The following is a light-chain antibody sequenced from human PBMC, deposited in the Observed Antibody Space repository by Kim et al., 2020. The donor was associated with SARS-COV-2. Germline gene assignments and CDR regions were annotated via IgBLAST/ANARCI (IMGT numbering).Light chain of an antibody. CDR2: QDS. V-gene: IGLV3-1*01. J-gene: IGLJ2*01. CDR1: KLGDKY. Sequence: SYELTQPPSVSVSPGQTASITCSGDKLGDKYASWYQKKPGQSPVLVIYQDSKRPSGIPERFSGSNSGNTATLTISGTQAMDEADYYCQAWDSSTVVFGGGTKRTVL. CDR3: QAWDSSTVV.